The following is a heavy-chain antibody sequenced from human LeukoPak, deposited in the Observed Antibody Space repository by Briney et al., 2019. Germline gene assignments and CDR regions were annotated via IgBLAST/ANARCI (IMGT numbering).Heavy chain of an antibody. CDR2: IYYSGSA. J-gene: IGHJ4*02. D-gene: IGHD5-12*01. CDR1: GGSMSSYY. V-gene: IGHV4-59*01. Sequence: PSETLSLTCTVSGGSMSSYYWSWIRQPPGKGLEWIGYIYYSGSANYNPSLKSRVTISVDRSKNQFSLKLNSVTAADTAVYYCARRFRGYDYFDYWGQGTLVTVSS. CDR3: ARRFRGYDYFDY.